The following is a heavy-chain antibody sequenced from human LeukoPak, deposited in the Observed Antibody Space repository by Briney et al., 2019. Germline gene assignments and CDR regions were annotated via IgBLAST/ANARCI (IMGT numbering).Heavy chain of an antibody. Sequence: GGSLRLSCAASGGSFTNAWMSWIRQAPGKGLEWVGRIKNKADAETTDYAAHAKGRFTMSRDDSKATLYLQMNSLKAEHTAVYYCTTDLGITMVRGVIVSWGQGTLVTVSS. CDR1: GGSFTNAW. J-gene: IGHJ4*02. CDR3: TTDLGITMVRGVIVS. D-gene: IGHD3-10*01. V-gene: IGHV3-15*01. CDR2: IKNKADAETT.